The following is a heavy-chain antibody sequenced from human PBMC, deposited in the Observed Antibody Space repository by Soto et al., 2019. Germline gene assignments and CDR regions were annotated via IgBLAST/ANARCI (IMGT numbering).Heavy chain of an antibody. V-gene: IGHV3-53*04. J-gene: IGHJ6*04. CDR2: IYSGGDT. CDR1: GFAVRHNY. D-gene: IGHD3-10*01. Sequence: EVQLVESGGGLVQPGGSLRLSCTASGFAVRHNYVTWVRQAPGKGLEWVSLIYSGGDTAYADSVKGPFTISRHTSQNTLYLQMNSLRAEDTAVYYCARKTDSIPSGGDVWGKGTAVTVSS. CDR3: ARKTDSIPSGGDV.